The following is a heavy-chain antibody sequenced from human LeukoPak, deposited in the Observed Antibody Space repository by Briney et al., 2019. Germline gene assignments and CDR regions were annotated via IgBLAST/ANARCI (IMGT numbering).Heavy chain of an antibody. V-gene: IGHV3-66*01. D-gene: IGHD4-17*01. CDR1: GFTVSSNY. Sequence: GGSLRLSCAASGFTVSSNYMSWVPQAPGKGLEWVSVIYSGGSTYYADSVKGRFTISRDNSKNTLYLQMNSLRAEDTAVYYCARSSDYGDYVDWFDHWGQGTLVTVSS. CDR2: IYSGGST. J-gene: IGHJ5*02. CDR3: ARSSDYGDYVDWFDH.